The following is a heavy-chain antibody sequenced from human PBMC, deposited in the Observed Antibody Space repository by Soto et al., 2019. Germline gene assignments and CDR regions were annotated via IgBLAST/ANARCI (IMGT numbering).Heavy chain of an antibody. CDR2: IYHGGSA. CDR3: ARDPAAAGAFDY. Sequence: QVQLRESGPGLVKPSGTLFLTCAVSSGSVNSSNWWSWVRQPPGKGREWIGEIYHGGSANYNPSLRSRVTMAVDKSRNHVVLQLSSVTAADWAVYYCARDPAAAGAFDYWGQGTLVTVSS. V-gene: IGHV4-4*02. CDR1: SGSVNSSNW. D-gene: IGHD6-13*01. J-gene: IGHJ4*02.